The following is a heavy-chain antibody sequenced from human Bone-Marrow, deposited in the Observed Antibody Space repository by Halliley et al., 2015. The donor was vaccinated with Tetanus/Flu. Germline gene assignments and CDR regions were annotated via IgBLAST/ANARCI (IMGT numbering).Heavy chain of an antibody. V-gene: IGHV4-30-4*01. Sequence: KDLQGLGYVYSTKAIYYQPSLKSRLSISLAASKNQFSLNLTSVSAADTAVYYCARGASGSHDLWGQGIPVTVSS. CDR2: VYSTKAI. J-gene: IGHJ5*02. CDR3: ARGASGSHDL. D-gene: IGHD1-26*01.